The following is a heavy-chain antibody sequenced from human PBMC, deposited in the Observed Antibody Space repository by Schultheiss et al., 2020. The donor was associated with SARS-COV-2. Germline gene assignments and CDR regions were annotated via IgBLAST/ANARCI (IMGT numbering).Heavy chain of an antibody. V-gene: IGHV4-59*01. J-gene: IGHJ5*02. D-gene: IGHD2-15*01. CDR3: ARDRGALCSGGSCFNWFDP. CDR2: IYYSGST. CDR1: GGSISSYY. Sequence: SQTLSLTCTVSGGSISSYYWSWIRQPPGKGLEWIGYIYYSGSTNYNPSLKSRVTISVDTSKNQFSLKLSSVTAADTAVYYCARDRGALCSGGSCFNWFDPWGQGTLVTVSS.